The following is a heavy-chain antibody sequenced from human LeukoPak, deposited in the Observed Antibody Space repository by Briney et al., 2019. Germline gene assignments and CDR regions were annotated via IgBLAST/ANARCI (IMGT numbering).Heavy chain of an antibody. D-gene: IGHD2-15*01. V-gene: IGHV3-30*04. Sequence: GGSLRLSCAASGFTFSGYAMNWVRQAPGKGLEWVAVISYDGSNKYYADSVKGRFTISRDNSKNTLYLQMNSLRAEDTAVYYCARDVTASVVVSLAGFDPWGQGTLVTVSS. CDR1: GFTFSGYA. CDR2: ISYDGSNK. CDR3: ARDVTASVVVSLAGFDP. J-gene: IGHJ5*02.